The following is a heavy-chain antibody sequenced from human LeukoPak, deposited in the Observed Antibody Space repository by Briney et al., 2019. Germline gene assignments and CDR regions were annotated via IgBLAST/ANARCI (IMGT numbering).Heavy chain of an antibody. D-gene: IGHD4-17*01. CDR3: ARDRGDYFYFDY. Sequence: GGSLRLSCVASGFTFSSYGMHWVRQAPGKGLEWVAFIWYDGSNKYYADSVKGRFTNSRDNSKNTLYLQMSSLRAEDTAVYYCARDRGDYFYFDYWGQGTLVTVSS. CDR2: IWYDGSNK. V-gene: IGHV3-33*01. CDR1: GFTFSSYG. J-gene: IGHJ4*02.